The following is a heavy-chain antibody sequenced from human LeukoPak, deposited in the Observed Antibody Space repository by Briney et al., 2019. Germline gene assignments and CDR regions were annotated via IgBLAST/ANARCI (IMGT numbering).Heavy chain of an antibody. CDR2: ISSSGSYI. Sequence: PGGSLRLSCAASGFTFSSYSMNWVRQAPGKGLEWVSSISSSGSYIYYADSVKGRFTISRDNAKNSLYLQMNSLRAEDTAVYYCARAGVPEWSHRSRCWYGMDVWGQGTTVTVSS. V-gene: IGHV3-21*01. CDR3: ARAGVPEWSHRSRCWYGMDV. J-gene: IGHJ6*02. CDR1: GFTFSSYS. D-gene: IGHD3-3*01.